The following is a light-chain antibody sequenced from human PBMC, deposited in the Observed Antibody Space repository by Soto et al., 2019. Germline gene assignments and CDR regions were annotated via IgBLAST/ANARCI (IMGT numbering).Light chain of an antibody. CDR1: QSLSSNY. J-gene: IGKJ5*01. CDR2: GAS. Sequence: EIVMTQSPATLSVSPGERATLSCRAIQSLSSNYLAWYQQKPGQAPRLLMYGASSRATGTPDRFSGSGSGTDFTLTISRLEPEDFAVYYCQQYGSSHPDTFGHGTRLEIK. CDR3: QQYGSSHPDT. V-gene: IGKV3-20*01.